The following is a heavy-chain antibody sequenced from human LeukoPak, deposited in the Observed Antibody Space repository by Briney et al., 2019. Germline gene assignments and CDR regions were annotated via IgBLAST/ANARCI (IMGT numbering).Heavy chain of an antibody. CDR2: INPNSGGT. V-gene: IGHV1-2*06. D-gene: IGHD7-27*01. CDR1: GYTFTGYY. Sequence: ASMKVSCKASGYTFTGYYMHWVRQAPGQGLEWMGRINPNSGGTNYAQKFQGRVTMTRDTSISTAYMELSRLRSDDTAVYYCAREPRRTGDHSGDYWGQGTLVTVSS. J-gene: IGHJ4*02. CDR3: AREPRRTGDHSGDY.